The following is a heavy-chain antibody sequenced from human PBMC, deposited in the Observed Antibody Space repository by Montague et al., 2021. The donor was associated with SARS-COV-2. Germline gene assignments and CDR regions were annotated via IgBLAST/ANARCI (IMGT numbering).Heavy chain of an antibody. CDR2: ISGRSSYI. D-gene: IGHD2-2*01. V-gene: IGHV3-21*01. CDR1: GFTFSSYS. Sequence: SLRLSCAVSGFTFSSYSMNWVRQAPGKGLEWVSSISGRSSYIYXXXSXXXRFTISRDNARNSLHLQMNSLRAEDTAVYYCARDSGIFVASYYFDYWGQGTLVTVSS. CDR3: ARDSGIFVASYYFDY. J-gene: IGHJ4*02.